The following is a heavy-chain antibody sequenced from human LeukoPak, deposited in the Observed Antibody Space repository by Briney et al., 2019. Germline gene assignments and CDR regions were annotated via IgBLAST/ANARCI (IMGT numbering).Heavy chain of an antibody. V-gene: IGHV4-59*01. CDR2: IYYSGST. CDR1: GDSISRYY. Sequence: SETLSLTCTVSGDSISRYYWSWIRQPPGEGLEWIGYIYYSGSTHYNPSLKSRVTISVDTSKNQFSLKLTSVTAADAAVYYCARGGGTVTTLDYWGQGTLVTVSS. J-gene: IGHJ4*02. CDR3: ARGGGTVTTLDY. D-gene: IGHD4-17*01.